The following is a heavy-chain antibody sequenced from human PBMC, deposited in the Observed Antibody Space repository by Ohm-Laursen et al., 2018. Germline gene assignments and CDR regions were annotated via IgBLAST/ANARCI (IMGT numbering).Heavy chain of an antibody. V-gene: IGHV3-11*01. CDR1: GFTFSDFY. J-gene: IGHJ6*02. CDR2: ISSSSSTI. CDR3: AREGTGGYGMDV. Sequence: SLRLSCAASGFTFSDFYMSWFRQAPGKGLEWVSYISSSSSTIYYADSVKGRFTISRDNARNSLYLQMNSLRDDDTAVYYCAREGTGGYGMDVWGQGTTVTVSS.